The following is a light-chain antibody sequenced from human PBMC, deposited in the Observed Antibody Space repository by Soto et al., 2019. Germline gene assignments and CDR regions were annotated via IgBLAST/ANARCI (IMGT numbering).Light chain of an antibody. J-gene: IGLJ1*01. Sequence: QSVLTQPPSVSGAPGQRVTISCTGSSSNIGAGYDVHWYQQFPGTAPKLLIYGNNNRPSGVPDRFSGSKSGTSASLAISGLQPEDEADYYCAAWDDSLNALFGTGTKVTVL. V-gene: IGLV1-40*01. CDR1: SSNIGAGYD. CDR3: AAWDDSLNAL. CDR2: GNN.